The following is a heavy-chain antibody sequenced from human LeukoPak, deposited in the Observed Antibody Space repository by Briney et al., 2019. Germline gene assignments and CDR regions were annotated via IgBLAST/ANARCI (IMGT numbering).Heavy chain of an antibody. V-gene: IGHV1-69*13. CDR1: GYTFNSYA. D-gene: IGHD4-17*01. Sequence: GASVKVSCKASGYTFNSYAISWVRQAPGQGLEWMGGIIPIFGTANYAQKFQGRVTITADESTSTAYMELSSLRSEDTAVYYCASSRDYGDYKIYYYYYMDVWGKGTTVTISS. CDR3: ASSRDYGDYKIYYYYYMDV. CDR2: IIPIFGTA. J-gene: IGHJ6*03.